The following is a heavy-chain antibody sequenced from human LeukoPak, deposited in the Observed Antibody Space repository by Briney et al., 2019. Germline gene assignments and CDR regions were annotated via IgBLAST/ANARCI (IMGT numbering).Heavy chain of an antibody. V-gene: IGHV4-59*01. CDR2: IYYSGST. J-gene: IGHJ4*02. CDR3: ASSSGWYLDY. Sequence: SQTLSLTCTVSDGSMNSYYWSWIRQPPGKGLEWIGYIYYSGSTNYNPSLKSRVTISVDTSKNQFSLKLNSVTAADTAVYYCASSSGWYLDYWGQGTLVTVSS. D-gene: IGHD6-19*01. CDR1: DGSMNSYY.